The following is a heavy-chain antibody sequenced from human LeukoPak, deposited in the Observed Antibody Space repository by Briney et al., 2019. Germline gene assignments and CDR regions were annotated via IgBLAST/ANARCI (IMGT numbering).Heavy chain of an antibody. CDR3: ARGPPPDFDC. CDR2: IYYSGST. V-gene: IGHV4-39*07. J-gene: IGHJ4*02. Sequence: SETLSLTCTVSGGSISSSSYYWGWICQPPGKGLEWIGSIYYSGSTYYNPSLKSRVTISVDTSKNQFSLKLSSVTAADTAVYYCARGPPPDFDCWGQGTLVTVSS. CDR1: GGSISSSSYY.